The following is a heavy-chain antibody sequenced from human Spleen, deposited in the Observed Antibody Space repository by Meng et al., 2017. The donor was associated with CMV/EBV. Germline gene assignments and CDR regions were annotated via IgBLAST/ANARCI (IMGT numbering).Heavy chain of an antibody. D-gene: IGHD2-2*01. CDR2: IYYSGST. CDR1: GGSISSSSYY. CDR3: ASGCSTSCPLDY. J-gene: IGHJ4*02. Sequence: CTVSGGSISSSSYYWGWIRQPPGKGLEWIGSIYYSGSTYYNPSLKSRVTISVDTSKNQFSLKLSSVTAADTAVYYCASGCSTSCPLDYWGQGTLVTVSS. V-gene: IGHV4-39*01.